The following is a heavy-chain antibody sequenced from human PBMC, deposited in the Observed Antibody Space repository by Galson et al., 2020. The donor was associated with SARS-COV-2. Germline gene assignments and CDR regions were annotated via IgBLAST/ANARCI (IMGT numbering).Heavy chain of an antibody. V-gene: IGHV3-21*01. CDR1: GFTSSSYS. CDR2: ISSSSSYI. D-gene: IGHD3-9*01. J-gene: IGHJ4*02. CDR3: ARDMFVLGDIVTGYYPYYFDY. Sequence: KIGESLKISCAASGFTSSSYSMNWVRQAPGKGLEWVSSISSSSSYIYYADSVKGRFTIPRDNAKNSLYLQMNSLRAEDTAVYYCARDMFVLGDIVTGYYPYYFDYWGQGTLVTVSS.